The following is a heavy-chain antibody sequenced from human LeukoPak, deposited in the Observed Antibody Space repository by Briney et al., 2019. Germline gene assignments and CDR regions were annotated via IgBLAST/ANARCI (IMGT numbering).Heavy chain of an antibody. D-gene: IGHD1-1*01. V-gene: IGHV4-59*01. CDR3: ARVGDWNDLVY. Sequence: PSETLSLTCTVSGGSISFYYWSWIRQPPGKGLEWIGYIYYSGSTNYNPSLKSRVTISVDTSKNQFSLKLSPVTAADTAVYYCARVGDWNDLVYWGQGTLVTVSS. J-gene: IGHJ4*02. CDR1: GGSISFYY. CDR2: IYYSGST.